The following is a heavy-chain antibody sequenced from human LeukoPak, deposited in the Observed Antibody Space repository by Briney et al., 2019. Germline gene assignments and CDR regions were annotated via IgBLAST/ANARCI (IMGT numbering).Heavy chain of an antibody. CDR1: GFTFSSYG. CDR3: AKDKSTVTSSGFDY. CDR2: IRYDGSNK. Sequence: PGGSLRLSCAASGFTFSSYGMHWVRQAPGKGLEWVAFIRYDGSNKYYADSVKGRFTISRDNSKNTLYLQMNSLRAEDTAVYYCAKDKSTVTSSGFDYWGQGTLVTVSS. D-gene: IGHD4-11*01. J-gene: IGHJ4*02. V-gene: IGHV3-30*02.